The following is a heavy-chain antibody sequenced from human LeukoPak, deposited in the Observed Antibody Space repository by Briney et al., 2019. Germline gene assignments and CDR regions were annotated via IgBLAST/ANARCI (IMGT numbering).Heavy chain of an antibody. D-gene: IGHD3-22*01. Sequence: GGSLRLSCEAFGSTFSTYRMSWVRQAPGKGLEWVASIKQDGSEKYYVDSVKGRFTISRDNAKNSLFLQMNNLRAEDTAVYYCVRDFNYGTCGYFLYWGQGALVTVSS. CDR3: VRDFNYGTCGYFLY. J-gene: IGHJ4*02. V-gene: IGHV3-7*01. CDR1: GSTFSTYR. CDR2: IKQDGSEK.